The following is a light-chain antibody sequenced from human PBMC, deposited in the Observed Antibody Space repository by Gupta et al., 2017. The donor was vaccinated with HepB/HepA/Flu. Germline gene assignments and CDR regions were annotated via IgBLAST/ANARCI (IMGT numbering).Light chain of an antibody. CDR1: QNIFYSTNNKNY. V-gene: IGKV4-1*01. CDR2: WAS. J-gene: IGKJ1*01. Sequence: ILLTPSPDSLAVSLGERATTNCNSSQNIFYSTNNKNYLAWYQQKPGQPPKLVISWASTRESGVPDRFSGGGSGTDFTLKISRLEAEDVAVYYCKQYLPTPRTFGQGTKVEIK. CDR3: KQYLPTPRT.